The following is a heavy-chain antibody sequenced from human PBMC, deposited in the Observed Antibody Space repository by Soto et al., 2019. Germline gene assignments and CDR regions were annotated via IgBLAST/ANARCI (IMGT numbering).Heavy chain of an antibody. CDR3: ARGLASYASYYFDY. V-gene: IGHV3-7*01. CDR1: GFTFSTSY. D-gene: IGHD2-2*01. CDR2: IKQDGSGK. J-gene: IGHJ4*02. Sequence: GGSLRLSCAASGFTFSTSYMSWVRQAPGKGLEWVANIKQDGSGKDYVESVKGRFTISRDNAKNSLYLQMNSLRAEDTAVYYCARGLASYASYYFDYWGQGTLVTVSS.